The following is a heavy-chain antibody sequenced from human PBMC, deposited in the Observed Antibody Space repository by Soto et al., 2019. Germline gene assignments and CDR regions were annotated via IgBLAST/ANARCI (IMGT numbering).Heavy chain of an antibody. Sequence: PSETLSLTCTVSGGSISSGGYYWSWIRQHPGKGLEWIGYIYYSGSTYYNPSLKSRVTISVDTSKNQFSLKLSSVTAADTAVYYCARGKGFGELLSNFDYWGQGTLVTVS. V-gene: IGHV4-31*03. CDR3: ARGKGFGELLSNFDY. D-gene: IGHD3-10*01. J-gene: IGHJ4*02. CDR1: GGSISSGGYY. CDR2: IYYSGST.